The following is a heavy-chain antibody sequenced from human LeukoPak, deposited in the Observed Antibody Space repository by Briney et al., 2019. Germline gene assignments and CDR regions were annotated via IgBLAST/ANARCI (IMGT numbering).Heavy chain of an antibody. CDR3: ARTYYYDSSGYYALDY. J-gene: IGHJ4*02. CDR1: GFTFSSYW. CDR2: ISSSSSYI. V-gene: IGHV3-21*01. D-gene: IGHD3-22*01. Sequence: GGSLRLSCAASGFTFSSYWMNWVRHAPGKGLEWVSSISSSSSYIYYADSVKGRFTISRDNAKNSLYLQMNSLRAEDTAVYYCARTYYYDSSGYYALDYWGQGTLVTVSS.